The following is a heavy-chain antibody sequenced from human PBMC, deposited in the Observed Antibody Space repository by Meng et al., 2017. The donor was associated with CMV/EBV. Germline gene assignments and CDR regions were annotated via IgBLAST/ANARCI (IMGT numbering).Heavy chain of an antibody. V-gene: IGHV4-59*01. CDR3: ARDGGATYGAFDI. CDR1: GGSISSYY. Sequence: SETLSLTCTVSGGSISSYYWSWIRQPPGKGLEWIGYIYYSGSTNYNPSLKSRVTISVDTSKNQFSLKLSSVTAADTAVYYCARDGGATYGAFDIWGQRTMVTVSS. J-gene: IGHJ3*02. CDR2: IYYSGST. D-gene: IGHD1-26*01.